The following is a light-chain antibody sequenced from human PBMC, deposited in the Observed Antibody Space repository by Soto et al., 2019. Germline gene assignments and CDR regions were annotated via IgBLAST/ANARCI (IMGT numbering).Light chain of an antibody. Sequence: IHITQSPSSLSASVGDRFTISCRASQSISSYLNWYQQKPGKAPNLLIYAASSLQSGVPSRFSGSGSGTDFILTISSLQPEDFATYYCQQSYRTLITFGQGTRLEIK. CDR3: QQSYRTLIT. J-gene: IGKJ5*01. V-gene: IGKV1-39*01. CDR1: QSISSY. CDR2: AAS.